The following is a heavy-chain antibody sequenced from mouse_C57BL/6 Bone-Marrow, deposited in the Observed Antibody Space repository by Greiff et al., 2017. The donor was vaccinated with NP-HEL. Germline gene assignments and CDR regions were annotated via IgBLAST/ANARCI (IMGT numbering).Heavy chain of an antibody. CDR2: IDPENGDT. CDR3: TTYHGSSSFDY. D-gene: IGHD1-1*01. J-gene: IGHJ2*01. CDR1: GFNITDDY. Sequence: VQLQQSGAELVRPGASVKLSCTASGFNITDDYMHWVKQRPEQGLEWIGWIDPENGDTEYASKFQGKATITADTSSNTAYLQLSSLTSEDTAVYYCTTYHGSSSFDYWGQGTTLTVSS. V-gene: IGHV14-4*01.